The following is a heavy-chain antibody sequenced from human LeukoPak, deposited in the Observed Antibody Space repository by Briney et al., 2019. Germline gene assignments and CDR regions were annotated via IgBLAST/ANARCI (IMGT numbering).Heavy chain of an antibody. CDR2: INHSGST. CDR1: GYSISSGYY. J-gene: IGHJ4*02. Sequence: SETLSLTCTVSGYSISSGYYWSWIRQPPGKGLEWIGEINHSGSTNYNPSLKSRVTISVDTSKNQFSLKLSSVTAADTAVYYCARGPRTLNDYGGNSGSHWGQGTLVTVSS. D-gene: IGHD4-23*01. V-gene: IGHV4-38-2*02. CDR3: ARGPRTLNDYGGNSGSH.